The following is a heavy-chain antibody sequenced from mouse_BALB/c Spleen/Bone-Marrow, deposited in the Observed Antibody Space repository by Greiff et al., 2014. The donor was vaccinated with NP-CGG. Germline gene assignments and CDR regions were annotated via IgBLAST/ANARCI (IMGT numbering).Heavy chain of an antibody. J-gene: IGHJ2*01. Sequence: VQVVESGPGLVQPSQSLSITCTVSGFSLTTYGVHWVRQSPGKGLEWLGVIWTGGSTDYNAAFISRLSISKDNSKSQVFFEMNNLQASDTAIYYCARNHRGYYFDYWGQGTTLTVSS. CDR3: ARNHRGYYFDY. CDR2: IWTGGST. CDR1: GFSLTTYG. V-gene: IGHV2-2*02. D-gene: IGHD3-1*01.